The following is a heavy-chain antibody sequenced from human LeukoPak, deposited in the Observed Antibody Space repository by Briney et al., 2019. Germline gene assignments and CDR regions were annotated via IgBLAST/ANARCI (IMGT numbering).Heavy chain of an antibody. V-gene: IGHV4-59*01. CDR2: IYYSGIT. J-gene: IGHJ1*01. D-gene: IGHD2-15*01. CDR1: GGSISSYY. Sequence: SETLSLTCTVSGGSISSYYWSWIRQPPGKGLEWIGYIYYSGITDYNPSLRSRVTISVDTSKNQFSLKLSSVTAADTAVYYCAREDYCGGGSCYSGYFQHWGQGTLVTVSS. CDR3: AREDYCGGGSCYSGYFQH.